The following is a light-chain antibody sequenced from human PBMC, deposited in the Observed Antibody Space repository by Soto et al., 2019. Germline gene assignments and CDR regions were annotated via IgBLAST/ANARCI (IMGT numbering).Light chain of an antibody. CDR2: DAS. CDR1: QSVRSER. CDR3: QQYDVSPIT. V-gene: IGKV3-20*01. Sequence: EIVLTQSPDTLSLSPGERATLSCRASQSVRSERLAWYQHKRGQAPRLVIFDASSRATGLPERFSGSGSGTDFTLTITRLEPEDFAVYFCQQYDVSPITFGLGTRLEIK. J-gene: IGKJ5*01.